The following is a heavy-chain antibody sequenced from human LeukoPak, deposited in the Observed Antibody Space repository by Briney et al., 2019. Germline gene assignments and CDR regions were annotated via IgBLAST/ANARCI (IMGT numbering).Heavy chain of an antibody. CDR1: GYTFTSYG. CDR2: ISAYNGNT. J-gene: IGHJ3*02. Sequence: EASVKVSCKASGYTFTSYGISWVRQAPGQGLEWMGWISAYNGNTNYAQKLQGRVTMTTDTSTSTAYMELRSLRSDDTAVYYCARRLRRELLGAFDIWGQGTMVTVSS. CDR3: ARRLRRELLGAFDI. D-gene: IGHD1-26*01. V-gene: IGHV1-18*01.